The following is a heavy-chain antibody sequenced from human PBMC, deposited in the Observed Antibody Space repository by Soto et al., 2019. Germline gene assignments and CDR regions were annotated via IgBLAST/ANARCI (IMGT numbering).Heavy chain of an antibody. V-gene: IGHV1-46*01. CDR1: GYTFTGDH. Sequence: QEQLVQSGTEVKKPGASVRVSCKSSGYTFTGDHIHWVRQAPGKGLQWMGIINTGSASKNYAPKFQGRLTFTRDTSTSTFYMDLKSLTPDDTAIYFCAGDYWRGPTAAPVGSWGQGTLVTVSS. CDR2: INTGSASK. CDR3: AGDYWRGPTAAPVGS. D-gene: IGHD3-3*01. J-gene: IGHJ4*02.